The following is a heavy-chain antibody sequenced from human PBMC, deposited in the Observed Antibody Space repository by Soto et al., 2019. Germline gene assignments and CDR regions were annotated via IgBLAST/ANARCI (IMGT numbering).Heavy chain of an antibody. Sequence: QVHLEQSGAEVKKPGSSVKVSCKAAGGTFSTYTLIWVRQAPGQGLEWMGRIIPMLTVTNSAQKFQGRVTLAADKSTTTAFMELTSLTSDDTAVYYCSIGSWSAETFGVWGQGTMVTVSS. CDR2: IIPMLTVT. CDR3: SIGSWSAETFGV. CDR1: GGTFSTYT. J-gene: IGHJ3*01. V-gene: IGHV1-69*02. D-gene: IGHD2-2*01.